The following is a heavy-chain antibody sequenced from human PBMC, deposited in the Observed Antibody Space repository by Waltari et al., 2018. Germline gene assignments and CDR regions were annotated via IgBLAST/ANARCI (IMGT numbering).Heavy chain of an antibody. V-gene: IGHV3-74*03. Sequence: EEQLVESGGGLVQPGDSLRLSCAVSGFTFSSYWMNWVRHAPGKGPLWVSRIISDASDTTYADSVKGRFTISRDNAKNTLYLQMNRLRAEDTAVYFCARVSRRTYRSPVPGRHYYYGMDVWGQGTTVTVSS. CDR1: GFTFSSYW. D-gene: IGHD1-1*01. CDR2: IISDASDT. J-gene: IGHJ6*02. CDR3: ARVSRRTYRSPVPGRHYYYGMDV.